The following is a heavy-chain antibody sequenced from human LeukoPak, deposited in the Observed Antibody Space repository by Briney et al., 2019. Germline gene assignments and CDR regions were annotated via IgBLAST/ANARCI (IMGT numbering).Heavy chain of an antibody. CDR3: ACSSVGYCSSTSCHRPYYYYGMDV. CDR2: IYHSGST. CDR1: GGSISSGGYS. V-gene: IGHV4-30-2*01. J-gene: IGHJ6*02. Sequence: SQTLSLTCAVSGGSISSGGYSWSWIRQPPGKGLEWIAYIYHSGSTYYNPSLKSRVTISVSRSKNQFSLKLSSVTAAATAVYYCACSSVGYCSSTSCHRPYYYYGMDVWGQGTTVTVSS. D-gene: IGHD2-2*01.